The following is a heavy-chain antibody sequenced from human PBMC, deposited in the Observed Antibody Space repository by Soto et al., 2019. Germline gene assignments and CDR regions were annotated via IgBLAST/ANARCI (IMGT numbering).Heavy chain of an antibody. CDR1: VYSVSNNSSA. J-gene: IGHJ5*02. D-gene: IGHD3-3*02. CDR3: AREGRMAASIFTHWFDP. Sequence: SETXSLTGSVSVYSVSNNSSALNWIRQSPSIVLEWLGRTYYRSKWFNNYALSVKGRITINPDTSKNQFSLQLNSVTPEDTAVYNCAREGRMAASIFTHWFDPWGQGTLVTVSS. CDR2: TYYRSKWFN. V-gene: IGHV6-1*01.